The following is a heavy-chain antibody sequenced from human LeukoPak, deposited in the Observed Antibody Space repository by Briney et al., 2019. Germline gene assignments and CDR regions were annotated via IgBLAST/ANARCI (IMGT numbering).Heavy chain of an antibody. D-gene: IGHD2-2*02. CDR1: XFTFSXYA. Sequence: SLRLSCXXXXFTFSXYAMSWVRQAPGKGLEWVSAISGSGGSTYYADSVKGRFTISRDNSKNTLYLQMNSLRAEDTAVYYCARDNPGYCSSTSCYSGSATDYWGQGTLVTVSS. V-gene: IGHV3-23*01. CDR2: ISGSGGST. CDR3: ARDNPGYCSSTSCYSGSATDY. J-gene: IGHJ4*02.